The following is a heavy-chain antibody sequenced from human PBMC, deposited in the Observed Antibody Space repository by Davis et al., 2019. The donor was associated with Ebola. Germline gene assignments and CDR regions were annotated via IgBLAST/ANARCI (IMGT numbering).Heavy chain of an antibody. Sequence: GESLKISCAASGFTFSSYAMSWVRQAPGKGLEWVSRISAIGGDTYYADSVKGRFTISRDNSKNTLYLEMNSLTADDTATYYCSTQLPTWNWVYWGRGTLVTVAS. CDR2: ISAIGGDT. J-gene: IGHJ4*02. V-gene: IGHV3-23*01. CDR3: STQLPTWNWVY. CDR1: GFTFSSYA. D-gene: IGHD1-7*01.